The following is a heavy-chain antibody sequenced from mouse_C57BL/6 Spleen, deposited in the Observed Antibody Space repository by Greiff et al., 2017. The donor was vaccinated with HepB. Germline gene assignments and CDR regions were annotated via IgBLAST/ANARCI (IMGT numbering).Heavy chain of an antibody. CDR2: IYPGDGDT. D-gene: IGHD1-1*01. V-gene: IGHV1-80*01. J-gene: IGHJ4*01. CDR1: GYAFSSYW. CDR3: ARSGNTVGATGMDY. Sequence: QVQLQQSGAELVKPGASVKISCKASGYAFSSYWMNWVKQRPGKGLEWIGQIYPGDGDTNYNGKFKGKATLTADKSSSTAYMQLSSLTSEDSAVYFCARSGNTVGATGMDYWGQGTSVTVSS.